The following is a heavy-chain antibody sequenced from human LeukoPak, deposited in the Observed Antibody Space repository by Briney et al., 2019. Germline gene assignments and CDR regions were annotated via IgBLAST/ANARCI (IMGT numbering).Heavy chain of an antibody. J-gene: IGHJ4*02. CDR3: AKDISGGDCPDY. V-gene: IGHV3-23*01. CDR2: ISGSAATT. CDR1: GFTFSTYG. D-gene: IGHD2-21*02. Sequence: GGTLRLSCAASGFTFSTYGMTWVRQAPGKGLEWVSAISGSAATTFYADSVKGRFTISRDNSKNTLYLQMNGLRPEDTAVYYCAKDISGGDCPDYWGQGTLVTVSS.